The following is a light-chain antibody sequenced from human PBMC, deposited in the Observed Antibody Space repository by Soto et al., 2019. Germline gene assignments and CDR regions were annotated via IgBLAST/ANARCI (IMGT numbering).Light chain of an antibody. CDR1: HNIRNS. J-gene: IGKJ4*01. CDR2: AAS. CDR3: KKSYSTPLT. V-gene: IGKV1-39*01. Sequence: IQLTQSPSFLSASVGDRVTITCRASHNIRNSLNWYQQKPGKAHKLLIYAASSLQSGVPSRFSGSGSGTDFTLTISSLQPEEFATYYCKKSYSTPLTVGGGNKVAIK.